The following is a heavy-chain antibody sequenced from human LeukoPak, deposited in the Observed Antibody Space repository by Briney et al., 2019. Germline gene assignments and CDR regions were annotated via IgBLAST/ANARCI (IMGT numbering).Heavy chain of an antibody. J-gene: IGHJ4*02. D-gene: IGHD3-22*01. CDR3: ATHPDYDSSGVDY. Sequence: GGSLRLSCAASGFTFSSYSMNWVRQAPGKGLEWVSSISSSSSYIYYADSVKGRFTISRDNAKNSLYLQMNSLGAEDTAVYYCATHPDYDSSGVDYWGQGTLVTVSS. V-gene: IGHV3-21*01. CDR2: ISSSSSYI. CDR1: GFTFSSYS.